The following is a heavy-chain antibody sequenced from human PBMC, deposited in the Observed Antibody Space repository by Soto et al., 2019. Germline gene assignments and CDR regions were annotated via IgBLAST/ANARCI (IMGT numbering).Heavy chain of an antibody. Sequence: GASVKVSCKASGYTFTSYGISWVRQAPGQGLEWMGWISAYNGNTNYAQKLQGRVTMTTDTSTSTAYMELRSLRSDDTAVYYCARDGDSAPYSSSWYGVDYWGQGTLVTVSS. D-gene: IGHD6-13*01. CDR3: ARDGDSAPYSSSWYGVDY. J-gene: IGHJ4*02. CDR2: ISAYNGNT. V-gene: IGHV1-18*04. CDR1: GYTFTSYG.